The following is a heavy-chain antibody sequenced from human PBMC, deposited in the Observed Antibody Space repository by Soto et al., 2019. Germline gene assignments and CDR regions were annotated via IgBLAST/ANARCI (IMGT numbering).Heavy chain of an antibody. CDR1: GFTLSSYA. CDR2: ISGSGGST. V-gene: IGHV3-23*01. J-gene: IGHJ4*02. D-gene: IGHD3-22*01. CDR3: AKCARYYYDGSGYLNY. Sequence: PGGSLRLSCAASGFTLSSYAMSWVRQAPGKGLEWVSAISGSGGSTYYADSVKGRFTISRDNSKNTLYLQMNSLRAEDTAVYYCAKCARYYYDGSGYLNYWGQGTLVTVSS.